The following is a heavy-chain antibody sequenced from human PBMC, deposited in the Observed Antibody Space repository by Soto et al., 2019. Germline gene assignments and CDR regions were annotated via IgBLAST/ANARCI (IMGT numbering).Heavy chain of an antibody. Sequence: QLTLKESGPTLVKPTQTLTLTCTFSRFALNTYGVAEAWICQPPGKAMEWIALIYWDDDKRYSPSLKSRLTIHKDTSKNHVVLPMTNMDPVDTATYYCAHNRIVASAGTGYFAYWGQGTLVTVSS. CDR1: RFALNTYGVA. CDR3: AHNRIVASAGTGYFAY. J-gene: IGHJ4*02. V-gene: IGHV2-5*02. CDR2: IYWDDDK. D-gene: IGHD6-13*01.